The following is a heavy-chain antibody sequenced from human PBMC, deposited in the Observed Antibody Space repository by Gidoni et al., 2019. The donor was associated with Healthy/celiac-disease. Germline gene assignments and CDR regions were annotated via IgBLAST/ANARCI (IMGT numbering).Heavy chain of an antibody. Sequence: QITLKESGPTLVKPTQTLTLTCTFSGFSLSTSGVGVGWIRQPPGKALEWLALIYWDDDKRYSPSLKSRLTITKDTSKNQVVLTMTNMDPVDTATYYCAHRRHMYYYDSSGPLGGSFAYFDYWGQGTLVTVSS. CDR2: IYWDDDK. CDR3: AHRRHMYYYDSSGPLGGSFAYFDY. V-gene: IGHV2-5*02. CDR1: GFSLSTSGVG. D-gene: IGHD3-22*01. J-gene: IGHJ4*02.